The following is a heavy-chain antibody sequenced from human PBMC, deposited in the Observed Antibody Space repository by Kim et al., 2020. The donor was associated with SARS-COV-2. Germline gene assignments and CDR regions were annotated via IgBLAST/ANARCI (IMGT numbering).Heavy chain of an antibody. CDR3: TTLISAAGRGY. J-gene: IGHJ4*02. CDR2: T. Sequence: TEYAAPVKGRFTMSRDDSKNTLHLQMNSLETEDTGVYYCTTLISAAGRGYWGQGTLVTVSS. V-gene: IGHV3-15*01. D-gene: IGHD6-13*01.